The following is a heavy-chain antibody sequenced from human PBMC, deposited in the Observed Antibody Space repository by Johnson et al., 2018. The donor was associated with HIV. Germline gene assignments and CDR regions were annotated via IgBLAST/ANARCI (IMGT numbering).Heavy chain of an antibody. J-gene: IGHJ3*02. V-gene: IGHV3-30*02. CDR1: A. D-gene: IGHD6-19*01. Sequence: AIHWVRQAPGKGLEWVTFIQFDGSHKYYADSVKGRFTISRDNSKNMLYLQMNSLRPEDTAVYYCARDPAYSSTWEGAFDIWGQGTMVTVSS. CDR2: IQFDGSHK. CDR3: ARDPAYSSTWEGAFDI.